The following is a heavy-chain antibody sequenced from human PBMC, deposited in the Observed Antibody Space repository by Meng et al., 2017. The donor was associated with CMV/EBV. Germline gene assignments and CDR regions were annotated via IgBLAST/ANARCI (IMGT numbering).Heavy chain of an antibody. CDR1: GFTISSCW. J-gene: IGHJ6*02. V-gene: IGHV3-7*01. D-gene: IGHD2-2*01. CDR2: IKQEGSEK. Sequence: GGSLRLSCAASGFTISSCWLSWGRHAPGRGLEGVANIKQEGSEKYYVDSVKSRFTISRDNAKTSLYLQMNSLRAADTAVYYCARADMVVVPAARKIYYCYSIDVWGQGTMVTVSS. CDR3: ARADMVVVPAARKIYYCYSIDV.